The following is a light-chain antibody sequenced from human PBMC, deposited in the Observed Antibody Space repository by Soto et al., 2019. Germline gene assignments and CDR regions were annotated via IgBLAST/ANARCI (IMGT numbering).Light chain of an antibody. CDR2: GAS. CDR1: QSVGSSY. CDR3: QQYGSSPRT. J-gene: IGKJ1*01. Sequence: EIVLTQSPSTPSLSPGEKATLSCRASQSVGSSYLAWYQQKPGQAPRLLIYGASSRATGIPDRFSGSGSGADFTLSISRLEPEDFAVYYCQQYGSSPRTFGQGTKVDIK. V-gene: IGKV3-20*01.